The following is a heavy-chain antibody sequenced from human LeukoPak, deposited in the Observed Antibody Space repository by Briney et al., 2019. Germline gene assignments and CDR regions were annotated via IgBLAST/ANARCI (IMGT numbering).Heavy chain of an antibody. CDR1: GLTFSAYG. CDR3: ARGGYSSGLDY. V-gene: IGHV3-33*01. D-gene: IGHD6-19*01. CDR2: IWYDGSNK. J-gene: IGHJ4*02. Sequence: GGSLRLSCAASGLTFSAYGMHWVRQAPGKGLEWVAVIWYDGSNKYYADSVKGRFTISRDNAKNSLYLQMNSLRAEDTAVYYCARGGYSSGLDYWGQGTLVTVSS.